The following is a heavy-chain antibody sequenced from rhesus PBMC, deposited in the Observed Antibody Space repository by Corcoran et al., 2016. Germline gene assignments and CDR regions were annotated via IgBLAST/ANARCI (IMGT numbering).Heavy chain of an antibody. CDR3: AREDRYSGEYFEF. V-gene: IGHV4-122*02. D-gene: IGHD6-25*01. CDR2: ITYSGST. CDR1: GYSISGYY. Sequence: QVQLQQWGEGLVKPSETLSLTCAVSGYSISGYYWSWIRHPPGKGLECIGYITYSGSTSYNPSLKSRVTISRDMSTNKSSLKLSSVTAADTAVYYCAREDRYSGEYFEFWGQDALVTGSS. J-gene: IGHJ1*01.